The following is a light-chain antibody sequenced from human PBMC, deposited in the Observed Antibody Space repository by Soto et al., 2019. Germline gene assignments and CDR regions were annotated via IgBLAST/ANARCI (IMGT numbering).Light chain of an antibody. V-gene: IGKV3D-20*02. J-gene: IGKJ1*01. CDR2: DAS. CDR3: QQRSNWPRT. CDR1: QSVSSSY. Sequence: EIVMTQSPGTLSLSPCERGTLSTRSIQSVSSSYLAWYQQKPGQAPRLLIYDASNRATGIPARFSGSGSGTDFTLTISSLEPEDFAVYYCQQRSNWPRTFGQGTKVDIK.